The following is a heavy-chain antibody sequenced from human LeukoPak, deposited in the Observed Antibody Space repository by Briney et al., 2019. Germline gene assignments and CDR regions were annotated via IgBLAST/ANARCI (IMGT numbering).Heavy chain of an antibody. Sequence: ASVKVSCKASGYTFTGYYMHWVRQAPGQGLEWMGWINPNSGGTNYAQKFQGRVTMTRDTSISTAYMELGRLRSDDTAVYYCARARHGAAMVPYYFDYWGQGTLVTVSS. J-gene: IGHJ4*02. D-gene: IGHD5-18*01. V-gene: IGHV1-2*02. CDR3: ARARHGAAMVPYYFDY. CDR1: GYTFTGYY. CDR2: INPNSGGT.